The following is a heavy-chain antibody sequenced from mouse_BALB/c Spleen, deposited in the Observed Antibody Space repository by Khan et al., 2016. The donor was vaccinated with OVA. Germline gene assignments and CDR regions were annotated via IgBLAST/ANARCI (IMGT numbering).Heavy chain of an antibody. CDR3: ARIYGEDFDY. V-gene: IGHV3-2*02. CDR2: ISYSGNT. D-gene: IGHD1-1*01. Sequence: EVQLQESGPGLVKPSQSLSLTCTVTGYSITSDYAWNWIRHFPGNKLEWMGYISYSGNTKYNPSLKSRVSITRDTSKNQFFLQLNSVTIEDTSTYYCARIYGEDFDYWGQGTTLTVSS. CDR1: GYSITSDYA. J-gene: IGHJ2*01.